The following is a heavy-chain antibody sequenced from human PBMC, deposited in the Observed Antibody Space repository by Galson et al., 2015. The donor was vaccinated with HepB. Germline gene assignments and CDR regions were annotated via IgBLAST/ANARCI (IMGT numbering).Heavy chain of an antibody. CDR3: ATKNKNAFDI. J-gene: IGHJ3*02. CDR1: GGAFSSYA. Sequence: SVKVSCKASGGAFSSYAISWVRQAPGQGLEWMGGIIPILGIANYAQTFQGRVTITADKSTNTAYMELSSLRSEDTAVYDCATKNKNAFDIWGRGTMVTVSS. V-gene: IGHV1-69*10. D-gene: IGHD1/OR15-1a*01. CDR2: IIPILGIA.